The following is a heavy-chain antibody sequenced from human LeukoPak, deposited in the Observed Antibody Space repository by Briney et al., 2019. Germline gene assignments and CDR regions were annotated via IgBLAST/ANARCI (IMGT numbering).Heavy chain of an antibody. CDR1: GVSITTYY. CDR3: ARIVVVPAAMQGWFDP. J-gene: IGHJ5*02. Sequence: PSETLSLTCTVSGVSITTYYWSWIRQPPGKGLEWIGYIYYTGSTNYNPSLKSRVTISVDTSKNQFSLKLSSVTAADTAVYYCARIVVVPAAMQGWFDPWGQGTLVTVSS. V-gene: IGHV4-59*12. CDR2: IYYTGST. D-gene: IGHD2-2*01.